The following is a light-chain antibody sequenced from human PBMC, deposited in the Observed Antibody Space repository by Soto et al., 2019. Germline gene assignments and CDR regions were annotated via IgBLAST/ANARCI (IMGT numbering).Light chain of an antibody. Sequence: EIVLTQSPGTLYFSPVEGATLSFSASQSISSNFLAWYQQKRGQAPRLLIHGASNRATGIPDRFSGSGSGTDFTLTITRLEPEDFAVYYCQQYGGSPRTFGQGTKVDIK. CDR2: GAS. V-gene: IGKV3-20*01. CDR3: QQYGGSPRT. J-gene: IGKJ1*01. CDR1: QSISSNF.